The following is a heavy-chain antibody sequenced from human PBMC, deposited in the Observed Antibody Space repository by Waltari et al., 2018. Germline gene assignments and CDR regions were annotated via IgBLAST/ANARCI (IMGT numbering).Heavy chain of an antibody. D-gene: IGHD5-18*01. CDR1: GFTVGSDY. V-gene: IGHV3-53*02. Sequence: EVQLVETGGGLIQPGGSLRLSCAASGFTVGSDYMSWVRQAQGKGLECVSVIYSSGSTYYADSVKGRFTISRDNSKNTVYLQMHSLRAEDTAVYYCAREGVDTANDYWGQGTQVTVSS. CDR3: AREGVDTANDY. CDR2: IYSSGST. J-gene: IGHJ4*02.